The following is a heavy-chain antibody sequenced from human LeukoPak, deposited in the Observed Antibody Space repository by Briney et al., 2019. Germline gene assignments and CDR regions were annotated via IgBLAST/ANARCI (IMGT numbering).Heavy chain of an antibody. V-gene: IGHV3-23*01. CDR1: GFTFNSYA. CDR2: ISGTGGST. J-gene: IGHJ4*02. CDR3: AKDQEKDHYYGSGSGY. D-gene: IGHD3-10*01. Sequence: WGSLRLSRAASGFTFNSYAMSWVRQAPGKGLEWVSAISGTGGSTYYADSVKGRFTISRDNSKNTLYLQMNSLRAEDTAVYYRAKDQEKDHYYGSGSGYWGQGTLVTVSS.